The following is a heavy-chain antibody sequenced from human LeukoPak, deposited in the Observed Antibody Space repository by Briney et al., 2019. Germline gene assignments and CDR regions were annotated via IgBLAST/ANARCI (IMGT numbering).Heavy chain of an antibody. D-gene: IGHD3-22*01. CDR1: GGSISNYC. V-gene: IGHV4-59*08. CDR3: ARSMYYYDSSGYLPFDY. J-gene: IGHJ4*02. CDR2: IYYTGST. Sequence: SETLSLTCTVSGGSISNYCWSWIRQPPGEGLELIGCIYYTGSTHYNPSLKSRISISVDASKNQFSLKLRSVTAADTAVYYCARSMYYYDSSGYLPFDYWGQGTLVTASS.